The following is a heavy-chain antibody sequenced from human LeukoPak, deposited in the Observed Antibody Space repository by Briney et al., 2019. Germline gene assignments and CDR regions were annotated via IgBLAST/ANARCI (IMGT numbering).Heavy chain of an antibody. V-gene: IGHV1-18*01. J-gene: IGHJ4*02. Sequence: ASVKVSCKASGYTFTNYHIAWVRQAPGQGLEWMGWVSTNDGNTVYAQRLQGRVTMTTDTSTSVAYMELRSLTSDDTAVYYCTRAPPGMTMMTDYWGQGTLVTVSS. D-gene: IGHD3-22*01. CDR3: TRAPPGMTMMTDY. CDR1: GYTFTNYH. CDR2: VSTNDGNT.